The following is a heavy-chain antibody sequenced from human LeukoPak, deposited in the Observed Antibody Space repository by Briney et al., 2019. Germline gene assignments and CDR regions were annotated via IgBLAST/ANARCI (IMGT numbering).Heavy chain of an antibody. D-gene: IGHD1-26*01. CDR3: ARDRGVGASPPCYYRMDV. CDR2: LSYDGSNN. V-gene: IGHV3-33*01. Sequence: PGGSLRLSCAASGFTFSAYGMYWVRQAPGKGLEWVAILSYDGSNNYYADAVKGRFTISRDNSKNTLYLQMNSLRAEDTAVYYCARDRGVGASPPCYYRMDVWGQGTTVTVSS. J-gene: IGHJ6*02. CDR1: GFTFSAYG.